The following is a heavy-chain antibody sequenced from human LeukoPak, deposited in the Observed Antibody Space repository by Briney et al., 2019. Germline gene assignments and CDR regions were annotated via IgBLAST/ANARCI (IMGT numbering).Heavy chain of an antibody. Sequence: SSETLSLTCTVSGGSFSNYNYYWGWIRQSPGKGLEWIASIHYVGSTYYNPSLKSRVTISVDTSKNQFSLNLSSVTAADTAVYYCARQNNFDFWSGFFDYWGLGALVTVSS. J-gene: IGHJ4*02. V-gene: IGHV4-39*01. CDR2: IHYVGST. CDR3: ARQNNFDFWSGFFDY. CDR1: GGSFSNYNYY. D-gene: IGHD3-3*01.